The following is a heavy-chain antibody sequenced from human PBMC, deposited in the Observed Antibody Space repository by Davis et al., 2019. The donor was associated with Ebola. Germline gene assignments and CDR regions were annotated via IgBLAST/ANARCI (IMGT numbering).Heavy chain of an antibody. V-gene: IGHV3-48*02. CDR2: INSRSSII. J-gene: IGHJ5*02. D-gene: IGHD6-13*01. CDR3: AREWQHASDP. CDR1: GFTFNSYS. Sequence: GESLKISCTVSGFTFNSYSMNWVRQAPGKGLEWISYINSRSSIIYYADSVKGRFTVSRDNVKDSLYLQMDSLRDEDTAVYYCAREWQHASDPWGQGTLINVSS.